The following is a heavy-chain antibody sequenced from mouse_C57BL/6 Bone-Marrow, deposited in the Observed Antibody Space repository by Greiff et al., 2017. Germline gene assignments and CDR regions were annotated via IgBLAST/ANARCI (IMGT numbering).Heavy chain of an antibody. J-gene: IGHJ3*01. CDR1: GFSLTSYG. D-gene: IGHD2-3*01. CDR3: ASATDGYRFAY. CDR2: IWGVGST. Sequence: VQLQESGPGLVAPSQSLSITCTVSGFSLTSYGVDWVRQSPGKGLEWLGVIWGVGSTNYNSALKSILSISKANSKSQVFLKMNSLQTDYTAMYYCASATDGYRFAYWVQGTLVTVSA. V-gene: IGHV2-6*01.